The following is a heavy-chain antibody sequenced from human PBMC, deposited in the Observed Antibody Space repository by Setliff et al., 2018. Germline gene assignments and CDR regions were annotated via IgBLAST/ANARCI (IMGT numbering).Heavy chain of an antibody. CDR3: ARESYYGSGYNY. CDR1: GGSISGHY. D-gene: IGHD3-10*01. Sequence: PSETLSLTCTVSGGSISGHYWSWIRQPPGKGLEWIGSIYYNGSPNYNPSLKSRVTISVDTSKNQFSLNLNSVTAADTAVYYCARESYYGSGYNYWGQGTLVTVSS. CDR2: IYYNGSP. J-gene: IGHJ4*02. V-gene: IGHV4-59*11.